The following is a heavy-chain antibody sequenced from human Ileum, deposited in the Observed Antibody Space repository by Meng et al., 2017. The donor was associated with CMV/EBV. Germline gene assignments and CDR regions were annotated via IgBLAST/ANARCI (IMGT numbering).Heavy chain of an antibody. CDR3: ARDEETYGQTSGLYQ. Sequence: ASVKVSCKASGYTFTDYHLYWVRQVPGQGLEWMGWINPFSGGTNYAQNFQGRVTMTTDTSINTAYMELSRLRSDDTAVYFCARDEETYGQTSGLYQWGQGTLVTVSS. D-gene: IGHD6-19*01. CDR2: INPFSGGT. CDR1: GYTFTDYH. J-gene: IGHJ4*02. V-gene: IGHV1-2*02.